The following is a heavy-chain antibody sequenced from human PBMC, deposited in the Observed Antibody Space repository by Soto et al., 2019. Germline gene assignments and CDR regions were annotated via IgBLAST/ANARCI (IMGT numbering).Heavy chain of an antibody. CDR3: ARGRSLYGSGSYSVDY. J-gene: IGHJ4*02. V-gene: IGHV4-34*01. CDR1: GGSFSGYY. Sequence: QVQLQQWGAGLLKPSETLSLTCAVYGGSFSGYYWSWIRQPPGKGLERIGEINHSGSTNYNPSLKSRVTISVDTSKNQFSLKLSSVTAADTAVYYCARGRSLYGSGSYSVDYWGQGTLVTVSS. D-gene: IGHD3-10*01. CDR2: INHSGST.